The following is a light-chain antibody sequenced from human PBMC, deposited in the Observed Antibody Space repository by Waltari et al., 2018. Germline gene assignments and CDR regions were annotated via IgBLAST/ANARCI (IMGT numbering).Light chain of an antibody. Sequence: QSVLTQPPSASATPGQRVTISCSGSSSNIGSNSVVWYQRFPGTAPRLLIYPLEQRPSGVPDRVSASTSGTSASLAISGLQSEDEADYYCSTWDDSLDAVVFGGGTKLTVL. CDR1: SSNIGSNS. CDR3: STWDDSLDAVV. V-gene: IGLV1-44*01. J-gene: IGLJ2*01. CDR2: PLE.